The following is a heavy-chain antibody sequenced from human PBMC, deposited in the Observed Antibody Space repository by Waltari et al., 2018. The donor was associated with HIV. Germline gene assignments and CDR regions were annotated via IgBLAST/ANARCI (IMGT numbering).Heavy chain of an antibody. J-gene: IGHJ4*02. CDR2: SREKGGDT. CDR3: AKGSDTSRPYYFES. V-gene: IGHV3-23*01. CDR1: GFTFSYFA. Sequence: EVQVWESGGGLVQPGGSLRLSCAASGFTFSYFAIRWVRQAPGEGVGWVSGSREKGGDTGSAESGKSLFTSSRDNSEDTLYLKMSSLRAEDTAIYYCAKGSDTSRPYYFESWGQGTLVTVSS.